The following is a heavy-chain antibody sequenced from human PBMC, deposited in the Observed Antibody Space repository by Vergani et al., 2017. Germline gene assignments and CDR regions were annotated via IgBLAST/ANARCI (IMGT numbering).Heavy chain of an antibody. J-gene: IGHJ4*02. V-gene: IGHV5-51*01. Sequence: EVQLVQSGAEVKKPGESLKISCQISGYSFTNYWIVWVRQMPGKGLEWMGIIHPADSDTRYSPSFQGQVTISVDKFISTAYLQRSSLRASDSAMYYCARLYGRDSSGSKYFDYWGQGTQVTVSS. CDR2: IHPADSDT. D-gene: IGHD3-22*01. CDR3: ARLYGRDSSGSKYFDY. CDR1: GYSFTNYW.